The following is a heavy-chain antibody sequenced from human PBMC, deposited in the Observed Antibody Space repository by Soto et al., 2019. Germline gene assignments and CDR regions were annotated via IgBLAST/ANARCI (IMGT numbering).Heavy chain of an antibody. CDR1: GFSYGHYA. J-gene: IGHJ4*02. D-gene: IGHD4-17*01. V-gene: IGHV3-49*03. CDR3: TIDAIDYGDYLFFD. CDR2: IRSKTYGGTT. Sequence: GGSLRLSCAGLGFSYGHYALGWFRQAAGKRLEWVGFIRSKTYGGTTEYAASVRGRVTISRDDSKNIAYMQMNSLNTDDTAVYYCTIDAIDYGDYLFFDGGQGALVTVSS.